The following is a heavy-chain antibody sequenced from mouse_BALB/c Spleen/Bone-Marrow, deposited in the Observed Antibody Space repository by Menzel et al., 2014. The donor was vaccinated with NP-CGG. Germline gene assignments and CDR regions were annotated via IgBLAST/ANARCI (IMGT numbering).Heavy chain of an antibody. CDR2: LWGGGST. CDR3: ARGLYYDYEFAY. V-gene: IGHV2-2*02. J-gene: IGHJ3*01. CDR1: SFSLTSYG. Sequence: VKLMESGPGLVQPSQSLSITCTVSSFSLTSYGVHWVRQSPGKGLAWLGVLWGGGSTDYNAAFISRLSISKDNSKSQVFFKMNSLQANDTAIYYCARGLYYDYEFAYWGQGTLVPVSA. D-gene: IGHD2-4*01.